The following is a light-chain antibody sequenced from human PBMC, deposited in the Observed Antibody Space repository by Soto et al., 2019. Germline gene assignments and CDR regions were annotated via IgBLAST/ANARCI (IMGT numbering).Light chain of an antibody. CDR2: GAS. CDR3: QQYKTWLPIT. V-gene: IGKV3-15*01. Sequence: IVMTQSPATLSVSPGERATLSCRASQSVSSNLAWYQQKPGQAPRLLIFGASTMATGIPARFSGSGSEIEFTPNISSLQSEDFAVYYCQQYKTWLPITFGPGTRLDIK. CDR1: QSVSSN. J-gene: IGKJ5*01.